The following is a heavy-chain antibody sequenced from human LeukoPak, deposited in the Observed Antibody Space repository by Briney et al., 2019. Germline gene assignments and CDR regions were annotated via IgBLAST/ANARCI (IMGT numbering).Heavy chain of an antibody. CDR2: ISSSSSYI. D-gene: IGHD2-2*01. CDR1: GFTFSSYS. Sequence: GALRLSCAASGFTFSSYSMNWVRQAPGKGLEWVSSISSSSSYIYYADSVKGRFTISRDNAKNSLYLQMNSLRAEDTAVYYCAKEGSSIYYSYYFDHWGQGTRVTVSP. V-gene: IGHV3-21*01. CDR3: AKEGSSIYYSYYFDH. J-gene: IGHJ4*02.